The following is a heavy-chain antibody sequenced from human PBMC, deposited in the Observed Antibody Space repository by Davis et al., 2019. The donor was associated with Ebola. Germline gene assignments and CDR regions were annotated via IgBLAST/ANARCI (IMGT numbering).Heavy chain of an antibody. CDR2: IYYSGST. CDR1: GGSISSSSYY. Sequence: MPSETLSLTCTVSGGSISSSSYYWGWIRQPPGKGLEWIGSIYYSGSTYYNPSLKSRVTISVDTSKNQFSLKLSSVTAADTAVYYCARLIRRAADGIGWFDPWGQGTLVTVSS. J-gene: IGHJ5*02. D-gene: IGHD6-13*01. CDR3: ARLIRRAADGIGWFDP. V-gene: IGHV4-39*01.